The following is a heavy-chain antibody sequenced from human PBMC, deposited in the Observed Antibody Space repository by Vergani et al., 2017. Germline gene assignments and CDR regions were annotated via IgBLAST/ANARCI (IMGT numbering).Heavy chain of an antibody. D-gene: IGHD3-16*01. CDR3: ERLSYSFGGNY. J-gene: IGHJ4*02. CDR1: GGSFSGYY. CDR2: INHSGST. Sequence: QVQLQQWGAGLLKPSETLSLTCAVYGGSFSGYYWSWIRQPPGKGLEWIGEINHSGSTNYNPSLKSRFTISVDTSKNQFSLKLSSVTAADTAVYYCERLSYSFGGNYWGQGTRVTVSS. V-gene: IGHV4-34*01.